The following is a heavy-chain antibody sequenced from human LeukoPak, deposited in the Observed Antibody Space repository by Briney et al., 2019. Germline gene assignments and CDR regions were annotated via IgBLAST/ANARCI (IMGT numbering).Heavy chain of an antibody. CDR2: INHSGSA. V-gene: IGHV4-34*01. D-gene: IGHD2-15*01. Sequence: SETLSLTCAVYGGSFSGYYWSWIRQPPGKGLEWIGEINHSGSANYNPSLKSRVTISVDTSKNQFSLKLSSVTAADTAVYYCPSRYSGRYCSGGSCLQPYYYYGMDVWGQGTTVTVSS. CDR3: PSRYSGRYCSGGSCLQPYYYYGMDV. CDR1: GGSFSGYY. J-gene: IGHJ6*02.